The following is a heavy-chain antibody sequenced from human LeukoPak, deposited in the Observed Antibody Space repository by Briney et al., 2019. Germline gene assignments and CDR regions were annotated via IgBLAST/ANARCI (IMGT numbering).Heavy chain of an antibody. V-gene: IGHV4-39*01. CDR1: GGSISSSSYY. CDR2: IYYSGST. J-gene: IGHJ4*02. CDR3: ARQIRETPDIVVVPAAIPDY. D-gene: IGHD2-2*01. Sequence: PSETLSLTCTVSGGSISSSSYYWGWIRQPPGKGLEWIGSIYYSGSTYYHPSLKSRVTISVDTSKNQFSLKLSSVTAADTAVYYCARQIRETPDIVVVPAAIPDYWGQGTLVTVSS.